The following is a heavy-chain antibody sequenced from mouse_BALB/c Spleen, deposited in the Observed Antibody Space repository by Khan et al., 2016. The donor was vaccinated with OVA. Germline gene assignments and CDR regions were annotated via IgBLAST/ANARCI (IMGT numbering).Heavy chain of an antibody. CDR1: GFTFSAYG. J-gene: IGHJ3*01. CDR2: INSDGYYT. Sequence: EVELVESGGDLVRPGGSLKLSCAASGFTFSAYGMSWVRQSPDKRLEWVATINSDGYYTYYTDSLKGRFIISRDNAKNTLYLQMRSLKSEDTAMYYGASPLSGSFAYGGQGTLVTVSA. V-gene: IGHV5-6*01. CDR3: ASPLSGSFAY. D-gene: IGHD1-3*01.